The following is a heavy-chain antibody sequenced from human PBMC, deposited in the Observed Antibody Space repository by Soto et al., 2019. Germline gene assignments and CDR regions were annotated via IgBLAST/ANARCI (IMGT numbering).Heavy chain of an antibody. V-gene: IGHV4-31*03. J-gene: IGHJ4*01. D-gene: IGHD3-10*01. CDR2: IYYSGST. Sequence: SETLSLTCTVSASSISSGDYYWGWIRQHPGKGLEWIGYIYYSGSTYYNPSLKSRVTISVDTSKNQFSLKLSSVTAADTAVYFCARCRGLDIEAYYWGHGILVTVSS. CDR1: ASSISSGDYY. CDR3: ARCRGLDIEAYY.